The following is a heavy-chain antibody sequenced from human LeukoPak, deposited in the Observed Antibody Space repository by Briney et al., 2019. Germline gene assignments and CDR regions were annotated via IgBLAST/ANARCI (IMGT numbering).Heavy chain of an antibody. CDR1: GLTVSSDY. Sequence: GGSLRLSCAASGLTVSSDYMSWARQAPGKGLEGVSVIYSGGGTYYADSVRGRFTISRDNSKNTLYLQLNSLRAEDTAVYYCARYPYSTSSWSDPWGQGTLVTVSS. CDR2: IYSGGGT. V-gene: IGHV3-66*01. D-gene: IGHD6-6*01. J-gene: IGHJ5*02. CDR3: ARYPYSTSSWSDP.